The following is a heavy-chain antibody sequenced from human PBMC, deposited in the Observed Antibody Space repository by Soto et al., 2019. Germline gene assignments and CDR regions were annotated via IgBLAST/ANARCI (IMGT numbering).Heavy chain of an antibody. D-gene: IGHD2-8*01. CDR2: ILNDGGDQ. V-gene: IGHV3-30*19. Sequence: QVQLVESGGGVVQPGRSLRLSCAASGFTFSNYGMHWVRQAPGKGLEWLAVILNDGGDQNYGDSVKGRFTISRDNSKNTLYLQINSLRVEDTAVYYCARDDDRPDNGLDMWGQGTWSPSLQ. J-gene: IGHJ3*02. CDR1: GFTFSNYG. CDR3: ARDDDRPDNGLDM.